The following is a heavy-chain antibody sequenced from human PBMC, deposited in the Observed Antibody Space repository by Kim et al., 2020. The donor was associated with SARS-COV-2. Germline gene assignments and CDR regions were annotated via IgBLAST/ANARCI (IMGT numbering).Heavy chain of an antibody. CDR1: GFTFSSYS. CDR3: ARGAEILRTLLWFGEPYYYYGMDV. D-gene: IGHD3-10*01. J-gene: IGHJ6*02. V-gene: IGHV3-21*01. CDR2: ISSSSSYI. Sequence: GGSLRLSCAASGFTFSSYSMNWVRQAPGKGLEWVSSISSSSSYIYYADSVKGRFTISRDNAKNSLYLQMNSLRAEDTAVYYCARGAEILRTLLWFGEPYYYYGMDVWGQGTTVTVSS.